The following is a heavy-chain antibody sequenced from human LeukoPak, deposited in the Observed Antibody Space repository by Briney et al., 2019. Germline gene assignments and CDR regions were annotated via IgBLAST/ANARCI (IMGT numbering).Heavy chain of an antibody. CDR1: GGSCGGYY. CDR3: ARAATLPVDTASVGWFDP. Sequence: SETLFLTCAGYGGSCGGYYWSWIRPPPGKGLEWNGEFIYSGSTNYNPSLKSRVTISVDTSKNQFSLKLSSVTAADTAVYYCARAATLPVDTASVGWFDPWGQGTLVTVSS. V-gene: IGHV4-34*12. J-gene: IGHJ5*02. D-gene: IGHD5-18*01. CDR2: FIYSGST.